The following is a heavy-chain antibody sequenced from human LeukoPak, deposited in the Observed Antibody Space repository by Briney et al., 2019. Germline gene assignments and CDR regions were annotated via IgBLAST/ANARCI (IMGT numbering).Heavy chain of an antibody. CDR2: IYYSGST. J-gene: IGHJ4*02. CDR3: ARQEDYGDCFDY. CDR1: GGSISSSSYY. D-gene: IGHD4-17*01. V-gene: IGHV4-39*01. Sequence: SETLSLTCTVSGGSISSSSYYWGWLRQPPGKGLEWIGSIYYSGSTYYNPSLKSRVTISVDTSKNQFSLKLSSVTAADTAVYYCARQEDYGDCFDYWGQGTLVTGSS.